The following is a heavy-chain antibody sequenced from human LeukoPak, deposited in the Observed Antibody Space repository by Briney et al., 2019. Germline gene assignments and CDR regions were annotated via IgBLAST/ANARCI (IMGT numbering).Heavy chain of an antibody. CDR2: ITSGGTYT. D-gene: IGHD3-9*01. CDR3: ARGHYDILTASYKWTPDY. J-gene: IGHJ4*02. CDR1: GFTFSTYN. V-gene: IGHV3-21*06. Sequence: GGSLRLSCAASGFTFSTYNMIWVTQAPGKGLEWVSSITSGGTYTYYADSVKGRLTTSRDNAKNSLSLQLSSLRAEDTAVYYCARGHYDILTASYKWTPDYWGQGILVTVSS.